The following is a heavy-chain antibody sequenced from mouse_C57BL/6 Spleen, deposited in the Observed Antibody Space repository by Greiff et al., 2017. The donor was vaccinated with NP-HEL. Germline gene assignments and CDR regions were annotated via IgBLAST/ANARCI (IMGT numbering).Heavy chain of an antibody. CDR2: INYDGSST. CDR1: GFTFSDYY. CDR3: ARETTTVVPWYFDV. V-gene: IGHV5-16*01. D-gene: IGHD1-1*01. Sequence: EVKLMESEGGLVQPGSSMKLSCTASGFTFSDYYMAWVRQVPEKGLEWVANINYDGSSTYYLDSLKSRFIISRDNAKNILYLQMSSLKSEDTATYYCARETTTVVPWYFDVWGTGTTVTVSS. J-gene: IGHJ1*03.